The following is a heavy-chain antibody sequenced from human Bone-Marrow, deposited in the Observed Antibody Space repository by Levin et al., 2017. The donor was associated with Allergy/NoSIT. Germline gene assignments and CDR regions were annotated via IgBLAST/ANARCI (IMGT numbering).Heavy chain of an antibody. J-gene: IGHJ5*02. V-gene: IGHV3-30*18. CDR2: ISYDGEKE. D-gene: IGHD3-3*01. Sequence: PGGSLRLSCAASGFTFSDYGMHWVRQAPGKGLEWVALISYDGEKEYYADSVKGRFSISRDSSKNTVYLQMTSLREEDTAVYHCAKDRSYDFWSGLFDPWGQGTLVIVSS. CDR3: AKDRSYDFWSGLFDP. CDR1: GFTFSDYG.